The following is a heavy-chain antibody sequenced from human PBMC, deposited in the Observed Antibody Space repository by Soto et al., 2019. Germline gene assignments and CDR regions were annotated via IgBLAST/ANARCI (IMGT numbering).Heavy chain of an antibody. V-gene: IGHV3-48*03. J-gene: IGHJ4*02. CDR1: GFTFSDYG. D-gene: IGHD3-10*01. CDR2: ISTTGSPI. Sequence: GGSLRLSCAASGFTFSDYGLPWVRPAPGNGLEWISYISTTGSPIYYADSVKGLLTISRDNAKNSLYLQMNSLRAEDTAIYYCARDPSGRNIDYWGQGALVTVSS. CDR3: ARDPSGRNIDY.